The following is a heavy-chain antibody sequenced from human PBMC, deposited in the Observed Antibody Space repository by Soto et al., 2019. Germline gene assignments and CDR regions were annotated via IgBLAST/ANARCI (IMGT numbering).Heavy chain of an antibody. V-gene: IGHV4-39*01. CDR1: GGSIGSSAFY. J-gene: IGHJ4*02. Sequence: QLQLQESGPGLVRPSETLSLTCTVSGGSIGSSAFYWGWIRQPPGKGLEWIGSIYHSGTTYYNPSLTSRVSISVDTSKNQFSLKLSSVTAADTAVYYCTTGLTILGVVISSGDYWGQGILVTVSS. CDR3: TTGLTILGVVISSGDY. CDR2: IYHSGTT. D-gene: IGHD3-3*01.